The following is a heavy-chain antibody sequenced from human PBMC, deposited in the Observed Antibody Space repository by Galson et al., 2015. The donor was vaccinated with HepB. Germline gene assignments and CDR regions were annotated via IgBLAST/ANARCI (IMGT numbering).Heavy chain of an antibody. V-gene: IGHV3-30*18. D-gene: IGHD6-13*01. CDR3: ANEHQGSYSGSPDLFDY. CDR2: ISYDGSNK. J-gene: IGHJ4*02. CDR1: GFTFSSYG. Sequence: SLRLSCAASGFTFSSYGMHWVRQAPGKGLEWVAVISYDGSNKYYADSVKGRFTISRDNSKNTLYLQMNSLRAEDTAVYYCANEHQGSYSGSPDLFDYWGQGTLVTVSS.